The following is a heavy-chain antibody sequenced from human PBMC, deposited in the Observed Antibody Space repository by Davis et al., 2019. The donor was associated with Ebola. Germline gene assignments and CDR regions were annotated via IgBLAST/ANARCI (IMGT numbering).Heavy chain of an antibody. V-gene: IGHV4-38-2*02. CDR1: GYSISSGYY. CDR3: AREGGYCSSTSCLSNWFDP. D-gene: IGHD2-2*01. CDR2: IYHNGNT. Sequence: SQTLSLTCAVSGYSISSGYYWGWIRQPPGKGLEWIGNIYHNGNTYYNPSLKSRVTISVDTSKNQFSLKLSSVTAADTAVYYCAREGGYCSSTSCLSNWFDPWGQGTLVTVSS. J-gene: IGHJ5*02.